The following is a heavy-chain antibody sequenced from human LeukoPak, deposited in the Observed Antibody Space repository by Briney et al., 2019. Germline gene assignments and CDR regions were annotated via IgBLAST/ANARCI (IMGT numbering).Heavy chain of an antibody. CDR1: GFTFSSYS. CDR3: ARDWVTMIVVVTPSPAFDI. Sequence: GGSLRLSCAASGFTFSSYSMNWVRQAPGKGLEWVANIKLDGSEKYYVDSVKGRFTISRDNAKNSLYLQMNSLRAEDTAVYYCARDWVTMIVVVTPSPAFDIWGQGTMVTVSS. V-gene: IGHV3-7*01. D-gene: IGHD3-22*01. CDR2: IKLDGSEK. J-gene: IGHJ3*02.